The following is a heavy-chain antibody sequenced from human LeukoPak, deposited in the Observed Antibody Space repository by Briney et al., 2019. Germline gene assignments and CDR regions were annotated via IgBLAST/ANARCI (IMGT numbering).Heavy chain of an antibody. CDR2: IYYSGST. CDR1: GGSISSYY. V-gene: IGHV4-59*01. J-gene: IGHJ3*02. Sequence: SETLSLTCTVSGGSISSYYWSWIRQPPGKGLEWIGYIYYSGSTNYNPSLKSRVTISVDTSKNQFSLKLRSVTAADTAVYYCARYTAMVAFHAHGFDIWGKGTIVTVS. D-gene: IGHD5-18*01. CDR3: ARYTAMVAFHAHGFDI.